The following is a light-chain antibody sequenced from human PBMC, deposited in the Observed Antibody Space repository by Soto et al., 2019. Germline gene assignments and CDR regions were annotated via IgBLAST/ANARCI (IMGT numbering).Light chain of an antibody. CDR2: GES. CDR3: QQHDQGWT. V-gene: IGKV3-15*01. Sequence: EMVMTQSPATLSVSLGERATLSCRASQSVRTKLVWYQQKPGQAPRLLIYGESTRATGIPARFSSSGSGTEFTLTISNLQSEDFAVYYCQQHDQGWTFGQGTKVEIK. CDR1: QSVRTK. J-gene: IGKJ1*01.